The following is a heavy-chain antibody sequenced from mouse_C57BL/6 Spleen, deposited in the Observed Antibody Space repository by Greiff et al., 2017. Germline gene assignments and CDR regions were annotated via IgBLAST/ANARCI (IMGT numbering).Heavy chain of an antibody. J-gene: IGHJ2*01. CDR2: INPNNGGT. V-gene: IGHV1-18*01. CDR1: GYTFTDYN. Sequence: VQLQQSGPELVKPGASVKIPCKASGYTFTDYNMDWVKQSHGKSLEWIGDINPNNGGTIYNQKFKGKATFTVDKSSSTAYMERRSLTSEDTVVYYCARKGLYSDYWGEGTTLTVSS. CDR3: ARKGLYSDY. D-gene: IGHD2-4*01.